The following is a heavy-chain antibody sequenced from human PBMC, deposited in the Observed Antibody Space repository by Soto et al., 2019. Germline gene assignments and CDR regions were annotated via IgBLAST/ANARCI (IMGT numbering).Heavy chain of an antibody. CDR3: ARVSSRMINAFDI. Sequence: NPSETLSLTCTVSGGSISSGDYYWSWIRQPPGKGLEWIGYIYYSGSTYYNPSLKSRVTISVDTSKNQFSLKLSSVTAADTAVYYCARVSSRMINAFDIWGQGTMVTVSS. J-gene: IGHJ3*02. V-gene: IGHV4-30-4*01. CDR2: IYYSGST. CDR1: GGSISSGDYY. D-gene: IGHD3-16*01.